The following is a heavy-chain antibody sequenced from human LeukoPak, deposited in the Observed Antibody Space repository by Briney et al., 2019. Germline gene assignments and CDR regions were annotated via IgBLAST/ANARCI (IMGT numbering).Heavy chain of an antibody. CDR1: GFTFSSYE. J-gene: IGHJ4*02. V-gene: IGHV3-48*03. Sequence: PGGSLRLSRAASGFTFSSYEMNWVRQAPGKGLEWVSYISSSGSTIYYADSVKGRFTISRDNAKNSLYLQMNSLRAEDTAVYYCARSGGGSFTWVDYWGQGTLVTVSS. D-gene: IGHD1-26*01. CDR3: ARSGGGSFTWVDY. CDR2: ISSSGSTI.